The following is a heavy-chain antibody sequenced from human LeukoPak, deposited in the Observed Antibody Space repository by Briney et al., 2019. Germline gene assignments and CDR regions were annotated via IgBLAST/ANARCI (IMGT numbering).Heavy chain of an antibody. Sequence: GGSLRLSCTTSGFTLSEYGLGWVRQAPGKGLEWLGFIRSKANGGTTEYAASVKGRFIISRDDSKSIAYLQMDSLKTEDTAVYYCSRVDGGLVGKGDYWGQGTLVTVSS. J-gene: IGHJ4*02. D-gene: IGHD2-15*01. CDR2: IRSKANGGTT. V-gene: IGHV3-49*04. CDR1: GFTLSEYG. CDR3: SRVDGGLVGKGDY.